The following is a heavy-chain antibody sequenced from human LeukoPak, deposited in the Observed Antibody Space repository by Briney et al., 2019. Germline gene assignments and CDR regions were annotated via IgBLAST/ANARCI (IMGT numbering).Heavy chain of an antibody. Sequence: SVKVSCKASGGTFSSYAISWVRQAPGQGLEWMGRIIPILGIANYAQKFQGRVTITADKSTSTAYMELGSLRSEDTAVYYCARDQEMATGHYFDYWGQGTLVTVSS. J-gene: IGHJ4*02. CDR2: IIPILGIA. CDR1: GGTFSSYA. V-gene: IGHV1-69*04. D-gene: IGHD5-24*01. CDR3: ARDQEMATGHYFDY.